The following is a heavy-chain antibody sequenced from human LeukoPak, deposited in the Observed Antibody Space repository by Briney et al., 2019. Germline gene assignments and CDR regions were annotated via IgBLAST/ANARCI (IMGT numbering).Heavy chain of an antibody. CDR1: GYTFTGYY. D-gene: IGHD6-13*01. CDR2: INPNSGGA. Sequence: ASVKVSCKASGYTFTGYYMHWVRQAPGQGLEWMGWINPNSGGANYAQKFQGRVTMTRDTSISTAYMELSRLRSDDTAVYYCARVYSGSSYYFDYWGQGTLVTVSS. CDR3: ARVYSGSSYYFDY. V-gene: IGHV1-2*02. J-gene: IGHJ4*02.